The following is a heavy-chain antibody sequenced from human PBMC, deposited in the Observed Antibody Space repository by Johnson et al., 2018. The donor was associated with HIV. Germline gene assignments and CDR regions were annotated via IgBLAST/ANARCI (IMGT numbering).Heavy chain of an antibody. Sequence: VQLVESGGGLVQPGRSLRLSCAASGFTFDDYAMHWVRQAPGKGLEWVSGISWNSGSIAYAASVKGRFTISRDNSKNTVYLQMSGLRVEDTAVYYCAKGLYYGGSGDYAFDMWGQGTMVTVSS. V-gene: IGHV3-9*01. CDR3: AKGLYYGGSGDYAFDM. CDR1: GFTFDDYA. J-gene: IGHJ3*02. CDR2: ISWNSGSI. D-gene: IGHD2-21*01.